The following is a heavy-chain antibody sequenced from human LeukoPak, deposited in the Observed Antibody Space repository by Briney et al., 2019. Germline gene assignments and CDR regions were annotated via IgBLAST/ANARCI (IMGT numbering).Heavy chain of an antibody. CDR2: ISSSGSTI. V-gene: IGHV3-48*03. CDR3: AELGITMIGGV. J-gene: IGHJ6*04. CDR1: GFTFSTYE. D-gene: IGHD3-10*02. Sequence: GGSLRLSCAASGFTFSTYEMTWVRQSPGKGLEWVSYISSSGSTIYYADSVKGRFTISRDNARNSLYLQMNSLRAEDTAVYYCAELGITMIGGVWGKGTTVTISS.